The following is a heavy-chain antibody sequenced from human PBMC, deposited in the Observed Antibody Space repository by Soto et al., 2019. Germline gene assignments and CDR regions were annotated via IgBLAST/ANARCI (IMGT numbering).Heavy chain of an antibody. CDR2: INHSGST. CDR3: AREHCCNWFXP. J-gene: IGHJ5*02. CDR1: GGSFSGYY. D-gene: IGHD2-21*01. V-gene: IGHV4-34*01. Sequence: PSEPLSLTCAVYGGSFSGYYWSWIRQPPGKGLEWIGEINHSGSTHYNQSLKSRVTISVDTSKNQFSLKLSSVTSSDTAVYYCAREHCCNWFXPWGQGTRVTVSS.